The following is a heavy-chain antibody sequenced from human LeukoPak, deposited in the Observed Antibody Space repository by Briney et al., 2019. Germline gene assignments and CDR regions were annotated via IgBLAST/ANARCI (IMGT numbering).Heavy chain of an antibody. J-gene: IGHJ4*02. CDR1: GYTLTELS. D-gene: IGHD3-22*01. CDR3: ATDLYRYYDSSEGY. Sequence: ASVKVSCKVSGYTLTELSMHWVRQAPGKGLEWMGGFDPEDGETIYAQKFQGRVTMTEDTSTDTAYMELSSLRSEDTAVYYCATDLYRYYDSSEGYWGQGTLVTVSS. V-gene: IGHV1-24*01. CDR2: FDPEDGET.